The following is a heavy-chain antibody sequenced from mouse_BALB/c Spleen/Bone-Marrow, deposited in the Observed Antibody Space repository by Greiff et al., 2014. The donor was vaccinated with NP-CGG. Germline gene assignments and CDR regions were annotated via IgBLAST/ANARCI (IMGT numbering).Heavy chain of an antibody. J-gene: IGHJ4*01. D-gene: IGHD1-2*01. CDR2: INPGSGGT. CDR1: GYAFTNYL. Sequence: VQLQQSGAELVRPGTSVKVSCKASGYAFTNYLIEWVKQRPGQGPEWIGVINPGSGGTNYNEKFKGKATLTADKSSSTAYMQLSSLTSDDSAVYFCARSLLRLQNAMDYWGQGTSVTVSS. CDR3: ARSLLRLQNAMDY. V-gene: IGHV1-54*01.